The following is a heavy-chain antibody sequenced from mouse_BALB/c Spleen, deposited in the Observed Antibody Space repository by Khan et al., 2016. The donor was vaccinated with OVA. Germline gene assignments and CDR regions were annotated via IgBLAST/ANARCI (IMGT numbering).Heavy chain of an antibody. CDR3: ARGRAY. V-gene: IGHV3-2*02. J-gene: IGHJ3*01. D-gene: IGHD3-3*01. CDR1: GYSITSDYA. CDR2: ISYSGST. Sequence: LQESGPGLVKPSQSLSLTCTVTGYSITSDYAWNWIRQFPGNKLEWLGYISYSGSTSYTPSLKSRISITRDTSKNQFFLQLNSVTTEDTATCYSARGRAYWGQGTLVTVSA.